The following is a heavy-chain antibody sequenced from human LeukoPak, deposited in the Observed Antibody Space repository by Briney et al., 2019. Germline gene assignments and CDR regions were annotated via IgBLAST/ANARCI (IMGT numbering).Heavy chain of an antibody. CDR3: ARDVLSDPGIWLDP. V-gene: IGHV4-59*01. CDR1: GGSFRSSY. Sequence: SETLSLTCAVYGGSFRSSYWNWIRQPPGKGLEWIGYMYNSGNTKYNPSLKGRVTISINTSKNQVSLKLTSVTPADTAVYYCARDVLSDPGIWLDPWGQGTLVTVSS. CDR2: MYNSGNT. D-gene: IGHD3-16*02. J-gene: IGHJ5*02.